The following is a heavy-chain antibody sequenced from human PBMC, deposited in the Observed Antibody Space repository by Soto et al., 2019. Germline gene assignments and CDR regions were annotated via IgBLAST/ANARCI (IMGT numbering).Heavy chain of an antibody. CDR1: GFTFSSYG. V-gene: IGHV3-30*18. CDR2: ISYDGSNK. CDR3: AKDYGDYEDYFDY. J-gene: IGHJ4*02. Sequence: GGSLRLSCAASGFTFSSYGMHWVRQAPGKGLEWVAVISYDGSNKYYADSVKGRFTISRDNSKNTLYLQMNSLRAEDTAVYYCAKDYGDYEDYFDYWGQGTLVTVSS. D-gene: IGHD4-17*01.